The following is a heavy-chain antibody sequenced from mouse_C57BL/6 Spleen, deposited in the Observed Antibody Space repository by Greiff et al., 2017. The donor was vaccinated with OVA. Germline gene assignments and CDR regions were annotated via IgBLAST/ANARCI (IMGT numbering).Heavy chain of an antibody. Sequence: VQLQESGAELVKPGASVKISCKASGYAFSSYWMNWVKQRPGKGLEWIGQIYPGDGDTNYHGKFKGKATLTADKSSSTAYMQLSSLTSEDSAVYFCARGGSSYYAMDYWGQGTSVTVSS. CDR3: ARGGSSYYAMDY. J-gene: IGHJ4*01. CDR1: GYAFSSYW. D-gene: IGHD1-1*01. V-gene: IGHV1-80*01. CDR2: IYPGDGDT.